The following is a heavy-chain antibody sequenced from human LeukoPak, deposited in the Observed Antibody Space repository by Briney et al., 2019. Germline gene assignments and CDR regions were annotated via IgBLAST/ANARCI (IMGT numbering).Heavy chain of an antibody. Sequence: SETLSLTCAIYGGSFSGYYWSWIRQPPGKGLEWIGEINHSGSTNYNPSLKSRVTISVDTSKDQFSLKLGSVTAADTAVYYCARGRTSNGWYRDYWGQGTLVTVSS. V-gene: IGHV4-34*01. CDR3: ARGRTSNGWYRDY. J-gene: IGHJ4*02. CDR2: INHSGST. D-gene: IGHD6-19*01. CDR1: GGSFSGYY.